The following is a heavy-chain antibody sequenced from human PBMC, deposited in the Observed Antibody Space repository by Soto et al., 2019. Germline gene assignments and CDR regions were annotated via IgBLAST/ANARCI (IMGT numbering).Heavy chain of an antibody. CDR3: AKGSSDVTMVRGVTISAGIFDY. CDR2: ISGNGGRT. Sequence: EVQLLESGGGLVQPGGSMRLSCAASEFSFSNYAMNWVRQAPGKGLEWVSGISGNGGRTYYADSVRGRFTISRDNSKNTLYMQMKSLRGEDTAVYYCAKGSSDVTMVRGVTISAGIFDYWGQRALVTVSS. CDR1: EFSFSNYA. J-gene: IGHJ4*02. D-gene: IGHD3-10*01. V-gene: IGHV3-23*01.